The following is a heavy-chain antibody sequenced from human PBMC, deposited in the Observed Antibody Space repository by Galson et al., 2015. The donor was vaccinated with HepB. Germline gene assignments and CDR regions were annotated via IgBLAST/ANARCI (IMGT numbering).Heavy chain of an antibody. CDR2: ISYDGSNK. Sequence: SLRLSCAASGFTFSSYAMHWVRQAPGKGLEWVAVISYDGSNKYYADSVKGRFTISRDNSKNTLYLQMNSLRAEDTAVYYCARVNTYIFVGAFWGAFDIWGQGTMVTVSS. D-gene: IGHD1-26*01. J-gene: IGHJ3*02. CDR1: GFTFSSYA. V-gene: IGHV3-30-3*01. CDR3: ARVNTYIFVGAFWGAFDI.